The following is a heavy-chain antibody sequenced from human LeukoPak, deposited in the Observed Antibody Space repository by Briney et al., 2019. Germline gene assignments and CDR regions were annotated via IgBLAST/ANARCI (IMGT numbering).Heavy chain of an antibody. Sequence: GGSLRLSCAASGFTFSSYGMHWVRQAPGKGLEWVAVISYDGSNKYYADSVKGRFTISRDNSKNTLYLQMNSLRAEDTAVYYCAKDYIVAAPTGFDYWGQGTLVTVSS. V-gene: IGHV3-30*18. CDR1: GFTFSSYG. D-gene: IGHD6-13*01. CDR2: ISYDGSNK. J-gene: IGHJ4*02. CDR3: AKDYIVAAPTGFDY.